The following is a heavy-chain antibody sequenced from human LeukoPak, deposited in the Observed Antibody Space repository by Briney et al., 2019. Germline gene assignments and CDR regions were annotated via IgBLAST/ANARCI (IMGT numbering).Heavy chain of an antibody. CDR3: ARDVRMVRGVIRD. D-gene: IGHD3-10*01. J-gene: IGHJ4*02. CDR2: IWYDGSNK. V-gene: IGHV3-33*01. CDR1: GSTFSSYG. Sequence: PGGSLRLSCAASGSTFSSYGMHWVRQAPGKGLEWVAVIWYDGSNKYYADSVKGRFTISRDNSKNTLYLQMNSLRAEDTAVYYCARDVRMVRGVIRDWGQGTLVTVSS.